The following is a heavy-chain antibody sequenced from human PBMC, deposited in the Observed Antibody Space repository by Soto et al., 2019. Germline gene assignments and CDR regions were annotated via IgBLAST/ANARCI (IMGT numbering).Heavy chain of an antibody. CDR1: GGSISSYY. V-gene: IGHV4-59*08. Sequence: PSETLSLTCTVSGGSISSYYWSWIRQPPGKGLEWIGYIYYSGSTNYNPSLKSRVTISVDTSKNQFSLKLSSVTAADTAVYYCARRLPAAMPDVWFDPWGQGTPVTVSS. D-gene: IGHD2-2*01. CDR2: IYYSGST. CDR3: ARRLPAAMPDVWFDP. J-gene: IGHJ5*02.